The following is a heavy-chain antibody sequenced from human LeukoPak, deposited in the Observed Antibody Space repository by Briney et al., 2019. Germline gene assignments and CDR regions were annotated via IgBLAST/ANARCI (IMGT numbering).Heavy chain of an antibody. CDR1: GFTFSSYW. Sequence: GGSLRLSCAASGFTFSSYWMHWVRQAPGKGLVWVSRINSDGSSTSYADSVKGRFTISRDNAKNTLYLQMNSLRAEDTAVYYCASAGGYCSSTSCSDNWFDPWGREPWSPSPQ. CDR2: INSDGSST. J-gene: IGHJ5*02. V-gene: IGHV3-74*01. CDR3: ASAGGYCSSTSCSDNWFDP. D-gene: IGHD2-2*01.